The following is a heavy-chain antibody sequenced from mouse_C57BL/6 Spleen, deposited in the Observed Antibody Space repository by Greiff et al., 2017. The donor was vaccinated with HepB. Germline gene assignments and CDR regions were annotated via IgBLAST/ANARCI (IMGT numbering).Heavy chain of an antibody. Sequence: QVQLQQSGAELVRPGTSVKVSCKASGYAFTNYLIEWVKQRPGQGLEWIGVINPGSGGTNYNEKFKGKATLTADKSSSTAYMQLSSLTSEDSAVYFCAKTAQATGLDYWGQGTTLTVSS. J-gene: IGHJ2*01. D-gene: IGHD3-2*02. CDR3: AKTAQATGLDY. V-gene: IGHV1-54*01. CDR1: GYAFTNYL. CDR2: INPGSGGT.